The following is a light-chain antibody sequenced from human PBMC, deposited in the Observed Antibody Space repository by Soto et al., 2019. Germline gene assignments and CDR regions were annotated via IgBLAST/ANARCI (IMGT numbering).Light chain of an antibody. Sequence: QYALTQPASVSGSPGQSITISCTGTSSDIGGYNSVSWYQQHPGKVPKLLIYDVTNRPSGISNRFSGSNSGNTASLAISGLQAEDEADYYCSSYGSSNTVVFGGGTKLTVL. CDR3: SSYGSSNTVV. CDR1: SSDIGGYNS. CDR2: DVT. V-gene: IGLV2-14*01. J-gene: IGLJ3*02.